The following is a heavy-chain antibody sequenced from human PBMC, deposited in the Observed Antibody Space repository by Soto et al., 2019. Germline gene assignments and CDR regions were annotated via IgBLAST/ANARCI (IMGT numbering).Heavy chain of an antibody. V-gene: IGHV3-15*01. D-gene: IGHD4-4*01. Sequence: SLRLSCAASGFTFSSYAMSWVRQAPGKGLEWVGRIKSKTDGGTTDYAAPVKGRFTISRDDSKNTLYLQMNSLKTEDTAVYYCTTVTTVTDLPRYLTCFDPWGQGTLVTVSS. J-gene: IGHJ5*02. CDR1: GFTFSSYA. CDR3: TTVTTVTDLPRYLTCFDP. CDR2: IKSKTDGGTT.